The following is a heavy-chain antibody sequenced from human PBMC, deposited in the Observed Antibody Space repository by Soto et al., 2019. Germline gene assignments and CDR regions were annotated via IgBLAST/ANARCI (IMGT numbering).Heavy chain of an antibody. Sequence: QLQLQESGPGLVKPSETLSLTCTVSDDSISNKDYYGGWIRQPPGQGLEWIASINHRGTTYYNPSLKSRLTLXXXXXXXQXXLRXXXXXXXXXXXXXXXXQXGXGXGWRVYFDHWGQGTLVTVSS. CDR1: DDSISNKDYY. CDR3: XXQXGXGXGWRVYFDH. V-gene: IGHV4-39*01. J-gene: IGHJ4*02. D-gene: IGHD3-3*01. CDR2: INHRGTT.